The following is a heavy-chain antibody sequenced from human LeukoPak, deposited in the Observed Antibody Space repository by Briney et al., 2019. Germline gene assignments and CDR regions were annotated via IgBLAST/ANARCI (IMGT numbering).Heavy chain of an antibody. CDR3: ARGHNYYGSGSYPWFDP. Sequence: GGSLRLSCAASGFTFDDYGMSWVRQAPGKGLEWVSGINWNGGSTGYADSVKGRFTISRDNAKNSPYLQMNSLRAEDTALYHCARGHNYYGSGSYPWFDPWGQGTLVTVSS. J-gene: IGHJ5*02. CDR2: INWNGGST. V-gene: IGHV3-20*01. D-gene: IGHD3-10*01. CDR1: GFTFDDYG.